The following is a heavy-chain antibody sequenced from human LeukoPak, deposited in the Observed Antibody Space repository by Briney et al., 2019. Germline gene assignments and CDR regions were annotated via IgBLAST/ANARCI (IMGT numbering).Heavy chain of an antibody. CDR2: ISAYNGNT. CDR1: GFTFTTYG. CDR3: ARDRRFGEGEPFDP. D-gene: IGHD3-10*01. Sequence: ASVKVSCKASGFTFTTYGISWVRQAPGQGLEWMGWISAYNGNTNYAQKLQGRVTVTTDTSTSTAYMELRSLRSDDTAVYYCARDRRFGEGEPFDPWGQGTLVTVSS. J-gene: IGHJ5*02. V-gene: IGHV1-18*01.